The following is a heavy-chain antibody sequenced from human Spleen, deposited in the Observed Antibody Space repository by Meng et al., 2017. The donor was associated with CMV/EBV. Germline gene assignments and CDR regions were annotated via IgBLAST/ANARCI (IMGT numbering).Heavy chain of an antibody. Sequence: GSFSNYYWSWIRQPPGKGLEWIGQIDQYGSTNYNPSLKSRVTISVDTSKNQFSLKLSFVTAADTAVYYCARGRNYYDSSDSYYYFDYWGRGTLVTVSS. CDR1: GSFSNYY. D-gene: IGHD3-22*01. CDR3: ARGRNYYDSSDSYYYFDY. V-gene: IGHV4-34*01. CDR2: IDQYGST. J-gene: IGHJ4*02.